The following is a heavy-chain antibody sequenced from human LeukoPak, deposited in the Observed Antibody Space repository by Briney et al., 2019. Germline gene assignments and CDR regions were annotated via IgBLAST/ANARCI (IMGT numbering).Heavy chain of an antibody. V-gene: IGHV3-23*01. CDR1: GFSFSSYD. Sequence: GGSLRLSCAASGFSFSSYDMSWVRQAPGKGLEWVSGISGSGGSTDYADSVKGRFTISRDNSKNTLYLQMNSLRAEDTAVYYCAKDRVVCSTTSCYPGFDYWGQGTLVTVPS. D-gene: IGHD2-2*01. CDR2: ISGSGGST. CDR3: AKDRVVCSTTSCYPGFDY. J-gene: IGHJ4*02.